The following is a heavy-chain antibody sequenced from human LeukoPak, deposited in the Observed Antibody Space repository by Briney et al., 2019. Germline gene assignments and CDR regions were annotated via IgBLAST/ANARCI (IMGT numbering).Heavy chain of an antibody. J-gene: IGHJ3*02. CDR1: GFTFSSYA. CDR2: ISYDGSNK. V-gene: IGHV3-30*07. Sequence: PGGSLRLSCAASGFTFSSYAMHWVRQAPGKRLEWVAVISYDGSNKYYADSVKGRFTISRDNSKNTLYLQMNSLRAEDTAVYYCAKDWMAAAGLRPDAFDIWGQGTMVTVSS. D-gene: IGHD6-13*01. CDR3: AKDWMAAAGLRPDAFDI.